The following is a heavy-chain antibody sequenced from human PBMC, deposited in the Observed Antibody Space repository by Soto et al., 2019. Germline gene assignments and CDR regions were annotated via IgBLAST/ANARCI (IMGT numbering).Heavy chain of an antibody. CDR2: ISYDGNNQ. CDR3: ARYNWNCGNGY. J-gene: IGHJ4*02. D-gene: IGHD1-7*01. Sequence: QEHLVESGGGVVQPGRSLRLSCAASGFSFTNYGMHWVRQAPGKGLEWVAVISYDGNNQHYADSVKGRFTISRDTSNNTVSLQMHSLRPEDTAVYYCARYNWNCGNGYWGPGTLVTVSS. V-gene: IGHV3-30*03. CDR1: GFSFTNYG.